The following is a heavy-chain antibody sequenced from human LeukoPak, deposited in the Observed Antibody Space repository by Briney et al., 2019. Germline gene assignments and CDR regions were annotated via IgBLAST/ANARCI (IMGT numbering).Heavy chain of an antibody. CDR1: GFTVSSNY. CDR3: ARVRGNWENFDY. CDR2: IYSGGST. D-gene: IGHD7-27*01. Sequence: GGSLRLSCAASGFTVSSNYMSWVRQAPGKGLEWVSVIYSGGSTYYADSVKGRFTISRDNSKNTLYLQMNSLRAEDTAVYYCARVRGNWENFDYWGQGTLVTVSS. J-gene: IGHJ4*02. V-gene: IGHV3-66*02.